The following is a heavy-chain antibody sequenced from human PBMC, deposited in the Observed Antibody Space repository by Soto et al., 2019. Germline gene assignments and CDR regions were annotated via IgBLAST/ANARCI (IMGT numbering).Heavy chain of an antibody. J-gene: IGHJ5*02. CDR2: ISYDGSNK. CDR1: GFTFSSYG. CDR3: AKDKPWFDP. Sequence: QVQLVESGGGVVQPGRSLRLSCAASGFTFSSYGMHWVRQAPGKGLEWWAVISYDGSNKYYPDSVKGRFTISRENSKNTLYLQMNSLRAEDTAVYYCAKDKPWFDPWGQGTLVTVSS. V-gene: IGHV3-30*18.